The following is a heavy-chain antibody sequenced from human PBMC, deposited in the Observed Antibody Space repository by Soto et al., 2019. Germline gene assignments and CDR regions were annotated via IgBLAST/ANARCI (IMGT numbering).Heavy chain of an antibody. Sequence: HPGGSLRLSCAASGFTFNSYGMHWVRQAPGKGLEWVAVISYDGSNKYYADSVKGRFTISRDNSKNTLYLQMNSLRAEDTAVYYCAKDGLDSRSGMDVWGQGTTVTVSS. CDR3: AKDGLDSRSGMDV. J-gene: IGHJ6*02. CDR2: ISYDGSNK. CDR1: GFTFNSYG. D-gene: IGHD3-22*01. V-gene: IGHV3-30*18.